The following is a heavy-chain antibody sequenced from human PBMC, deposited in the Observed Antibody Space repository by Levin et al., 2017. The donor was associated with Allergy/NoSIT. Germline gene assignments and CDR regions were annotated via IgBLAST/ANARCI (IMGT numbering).Heavy chain of an antibody. Sequence: ASETLSLTCAVSGGSISSSNWWSWVRQPPGKGLEWIGEIYHSGSTNYNPSLKSRVTISVDKSKNQFSLKLSSVTAADTAVYYCARLGDSSGSKPTPDAFDIWGQGTMVTVSS. CDR1: GGSISSSNW. D-gene: IGHD6-19*01. V-gene: IGHV4-4*02. CDR3: ARLGDSSGSKPTPDAFDI. CDR2: IYHSGST. J-gene: IGHJ3*02.